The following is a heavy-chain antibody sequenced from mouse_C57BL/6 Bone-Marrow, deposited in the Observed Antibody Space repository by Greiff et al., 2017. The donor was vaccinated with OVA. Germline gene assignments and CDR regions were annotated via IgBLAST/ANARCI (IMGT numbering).Heavy chain of an antibody. D-gene: IGHD2-3*01. CDR1: GYTFTSYW. Sequence: QVQLQQPGAELVMPGASVKLSCKASGYTFTSYWMHWVKQRPGQGLEWIGEIDPSDGYTNYNQKFKGKSTLTVDKSSSTAYMQLSSLTSEDSAVCYSAREEGWLPPWFAYWGQGTLVTVSA. CDR2: IDPSDGYT. CDR3: AREEGWLPPWFAY. V-gene: IGHV1-69*01. J-gene: IGHJ3*01.